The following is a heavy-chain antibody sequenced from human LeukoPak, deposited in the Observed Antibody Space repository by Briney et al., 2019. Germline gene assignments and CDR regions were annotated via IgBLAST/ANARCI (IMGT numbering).Heavy chain of an antibody. CDR3: AKGDVVTAIFPLDY. D-gene: IGHD5-12*01. CDR2: ISGSGGTT. J-gene: IGHJ4*02. V-gene: IGHV3-23*01. CDR1: GFTFSSYA. Sequence: QAGGSPRLSCAASGFTFSSYAMSWVRQAPGKGLEWVSGISGSGGTTYYADSVQGRFTISRDNSKKTLFLQMSSLRAEDTAVYYCAKGDVVTAIFPLDYWGQGTLVIVSS.